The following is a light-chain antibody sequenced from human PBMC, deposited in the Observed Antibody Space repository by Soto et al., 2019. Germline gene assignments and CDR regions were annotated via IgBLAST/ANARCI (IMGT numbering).Light chain of an antibody. CDR3: QQYGRSPFT. CDR2: GAS. V-gene: IGKV3-20*01. J-gene: IGKJ3*01. Sequence: EIVLTQSPGTLSLSPGERATLSCGASQSVTSNYLAWYQQKPGQAPRLLIYGASSRATGVPDRFSASGSGTDFTLTISRLEPEDFAVYYCQQYGRSPFTFGPGTKVDIK. CDR1: QSVTSNY.